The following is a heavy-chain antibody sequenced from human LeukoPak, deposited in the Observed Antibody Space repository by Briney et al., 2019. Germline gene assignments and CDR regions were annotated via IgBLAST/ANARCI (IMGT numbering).Heavy chain of an antibody. D-gene: IGHD3-22*01. CDR2: IRSKAYGGTT. CDR3: TRDGHYYDSSGLDY. J-gene: IGHJ4*02. Sequence: GGSLRLSCTASGFTFGDYAMSWVRQAPGKGLEWVGFIRSKAYGGTTEYAASVKGRFTISRDDSKSIAYLQMNSLKTEDTAVYYCTRDGHYYDSSGLDYWGQGTLVTVSS. V-gene: IGHV3-49*04. CDR1: GFTFGDYA.